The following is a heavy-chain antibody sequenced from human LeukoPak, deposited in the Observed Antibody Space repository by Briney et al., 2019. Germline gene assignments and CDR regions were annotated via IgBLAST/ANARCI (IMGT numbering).Heavy chain of an antibody. Sequence: GGSLRLSCAASGFTFSSYGMHWVRQAPGKGLEWVAVISYDGSNKYYADSVKGRFTISRDTAKNSLYLQMNSLRAEDTAVYYCARGHYYFDYWGQGTLVTVSS. V-gene: IGHV3-30*03. CDR2: ISYDGSNK. CDR3: ARGHYYFDY. CDR1: GFTFSSYG. J-gene: IGHJ4*02.